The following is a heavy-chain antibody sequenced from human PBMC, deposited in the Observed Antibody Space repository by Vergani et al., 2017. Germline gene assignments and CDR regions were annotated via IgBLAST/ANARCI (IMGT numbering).Heavy chain of an antibody. V-gene: IGHV1-18*01. Sequence: QVQLVQSGAEMKKPGASVNVSCKTSGYSFNSYGINWVRQAPGQGLEWLGWISGYDGKTKYVEKLQGRITVTIDTSTNSAYMELRGLRSDDTAVYYCARCGSIAAPSYLYYFYMDVWGKGTSVTVSS. CDR1: GYSFNSYG. J-gene: IGHJ6*03. CDR2: ISGYDGKT. CDR3: ARCGSIAAPSYLYYFYMDV. D-gene: IGHD6-6*01.